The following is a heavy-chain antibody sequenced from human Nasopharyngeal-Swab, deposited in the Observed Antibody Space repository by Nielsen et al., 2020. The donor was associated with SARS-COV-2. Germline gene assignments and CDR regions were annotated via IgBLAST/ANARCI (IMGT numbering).Heavy chain of an antibody. CDR3: ARPARTTTYYDSSGYHDGFDS. CDR1: GYSFTSYW. CDR2: IYPGDSDT. D-gene: IGHD3-22*01. Sequence: KVSCKGSGYSFTSYWIGWVCQMPGKGLEWMGIIYPGDSDTRYSPSFQGQVTISADKSISTAYLQWSSLKASDTAMYYCARPARTTTYYDSSGYHDGFDSWGQGTLVTVSS. V-gene: IGHV5-51*01. J-gene: IGHJ4*02.